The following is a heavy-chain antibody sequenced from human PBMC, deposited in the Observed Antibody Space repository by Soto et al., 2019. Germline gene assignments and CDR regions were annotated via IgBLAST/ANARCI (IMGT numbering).Heavy chain of an antibody. D-gene: IGHD2-8*01. CDR1: GGSISSSSYY. CDR3: ASLPFTNGLCTLDNWFDP. CDR2: IYYSGST. J-gene: IGHJ5*02. V-gene: IGHV4-39*07. Sequence: SETLSLTCTVSGGSISSSSYYWGWIRQPPGKGLEWIGSIYYSGSTNYNPSLKSRVTISVDTSKNHFSLKLSSVTAADTAVYYFASLPFTNGLCTLDNWFDPWGQGTLVPVSS.